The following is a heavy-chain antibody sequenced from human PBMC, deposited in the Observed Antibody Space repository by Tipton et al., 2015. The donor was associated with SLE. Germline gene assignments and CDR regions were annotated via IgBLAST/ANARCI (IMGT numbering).Heavy chain of an antibody. CDR3: ARLPYDFWKNQFYGMDV. D-gene: IGHD3/OR15-3a*01. Sequence: GSLRLSCAASGFTVSNYYINWVRLAPGKGLEWVSVIYSGGSTYYKDSVEGRFTISRDNSKNTVFLQMNSLRPEDTARYYCARLPYDFWKNQFYGMDVWGQGTPVTVSS. CDR1: GFTVSNYY. V-gene: IGHV3-53*05. J-gene: IGHJ6*02. CDR2: IYSGGST.